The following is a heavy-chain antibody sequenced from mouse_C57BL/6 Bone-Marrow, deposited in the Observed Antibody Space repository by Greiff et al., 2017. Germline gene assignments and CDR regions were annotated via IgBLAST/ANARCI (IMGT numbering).Heavy chain of an antibody. Sequence: VQLQQSGAELVRPGASVTLSCKASGYTFTDYEMHWVKQTPVHGLEWIGAIDPETGGTAYNQKFKGKAILTADKSSSTAYMELRSLTAEDAAVYYCTRNWDRFAYWGQGTLVTVSA. CDR2: IDPETGGT. CDR3: TRNWDRFAY. D-gene: IGHD4-1*02. CDR1: GYTFTDYE. V-gene: IGHV1-15*01. J-gene: IGHJ3*01.